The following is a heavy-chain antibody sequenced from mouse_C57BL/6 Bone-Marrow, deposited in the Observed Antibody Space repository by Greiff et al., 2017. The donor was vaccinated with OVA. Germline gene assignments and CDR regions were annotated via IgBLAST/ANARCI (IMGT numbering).Heavy chain of an antibody. D-gene: IGHD1-1*01. J-gene: IGHJ1*03. CDR3: AIYYYGSRGYFEV. CDR2: IWRGGST. CDR1: GFSLTSYG. V-gene: IGHV2-5*01. Sequence: VQLQESGPGLVQPSQSLSITCTVSGFSLTSYGVHWVRQSPGKGLEWLGVIWRGGSTDYNAAFMSRLSITKDNSKSQVFFKMNSLQADDTAIYYCAIYYYGSRGYFEVWGTGTTVTVSS.